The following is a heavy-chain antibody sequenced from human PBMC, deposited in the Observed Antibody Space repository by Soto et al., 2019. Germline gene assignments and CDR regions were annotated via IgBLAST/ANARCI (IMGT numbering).Heavy chain of an antibody. D-gene: IGHD3-10*01. V-gene: IGHV3-53*01. CDR3: GGSGSYYTFDY. CDR2: IYNDGST. J-gene: IGHJ4*02. Sequence: GGSLRLSCAASGFTVSSNYMSWVRQAPGKGLEWVSVIYNDGSTYYADSVKGRFAISRDNSKNTVYLQMNSLRVEDTAVYYCGGSGSYYTFDYWGQGTLVTVSS. CDR1: GFTVSSNY.